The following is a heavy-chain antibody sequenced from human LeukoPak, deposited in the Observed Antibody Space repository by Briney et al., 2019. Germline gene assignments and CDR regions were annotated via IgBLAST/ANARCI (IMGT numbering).Heavy chain of an antibody. D-gene: IGHD1-26*01. J-gene: IGHJ6*03. CDR2: IYPGDSDT. Sequence: GESLKISCKGSGYSFTSYWIGWVRQMPGKGLEWMGIIYPGDSDTRYSPSFQGQVTISADKSISTAYLQWSSLKASDTAMYYCARSDVRIVGATTYDYYYYMDVWGKGTTVTVSS. V-gene: IGHV5-51*01. CDR3: ARSDVRIVGATTYDYYYYMDV. CDR1: GYSFTSYW.